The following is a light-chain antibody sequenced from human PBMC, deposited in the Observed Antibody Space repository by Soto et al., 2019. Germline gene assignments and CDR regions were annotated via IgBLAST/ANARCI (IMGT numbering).Light chain of an antibody. CDR2: GAS. CDR3: QQYARPPFA. V-gene: IGKV3-15*01. CDR1: QSVSSN. Sequence: EIVMTQSPATVSVSPGERATLSCRASQSVSSNLAWYQQKPGQAPRLLIHGASTRATGIPARFSGSGSGTDFILTISSLEPEDFAVYYCQQYARPPFAFGQGTKVDI. J-gene: IGKJ2*01.